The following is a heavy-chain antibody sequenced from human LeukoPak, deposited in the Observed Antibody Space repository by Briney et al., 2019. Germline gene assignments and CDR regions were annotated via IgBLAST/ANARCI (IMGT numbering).Heavy chain of an antibody. Sequence: KPSETLSLTCTVSGDSISSYYWSWIRQPPGKGLEWIGCFYYSGYTNYNPSLKSRLTISVDPSKNQFSLKLSSVTAADTAMYYCATWAYTSSWSNWFDPWGQGTLVTVSS. J-gene: IGHJ5*02. V-gene: IGHV4-59*01. D-gene: IGHD6-13*01. CDR2: FYYSGYT. CDR3: ATWAYTSSWSNWFDP. CDR1: GDSISSYY.